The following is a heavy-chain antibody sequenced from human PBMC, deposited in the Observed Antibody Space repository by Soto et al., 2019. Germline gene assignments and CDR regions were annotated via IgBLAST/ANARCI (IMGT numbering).Heavy chain of an antibody. D-gene: IGHD5-12*01. J-gene: IGHJ4*02. Sequence: QVQVVEPGGGVVQPGRSLRLSCAASGFTFSSCDMHWVRQAPGKGLEWVAVVSYDGNKKYYADSVKGRFTISRDNSKNTLYLQMDSLRPEDTAVYYCAKAPGAANGYDFFFDYWGRGTLVTV. CDR2: VSYDGNKK. CDR1: GFTFSSCD. V-gene: IGHV3-30*18. CDR3: AKAPGAANGYDFFFDY.